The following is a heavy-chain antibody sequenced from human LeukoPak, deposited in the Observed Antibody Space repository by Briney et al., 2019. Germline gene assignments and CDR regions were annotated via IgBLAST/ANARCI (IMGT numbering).Heavy chain of an antibody. V-gene: IGHV3-7*01. CDR2: IKKTGSET. CDR3: AREDGYCSGGNCYSYFDS. D-gene: IGHD2-15*01. Sequence: RGSLRLSCAASGFTLSHFWMSWVRQAPGKGLEWVAYIKKTGSETYYVDSVKGRFTITRDNTRSSLFLQMYSLRAEDTAVYFCAREDGYCSGGNCYSYFDSWGQGTLVTVSS. CDR1: GFTLSHFW. J-gene: IGHJ4*02.